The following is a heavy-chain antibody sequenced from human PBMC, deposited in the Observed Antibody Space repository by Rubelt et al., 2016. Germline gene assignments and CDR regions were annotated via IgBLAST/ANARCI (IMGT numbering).Heavy chain of an antibody. J-gene: IGHJ4*02. V-gene: IGHV7-4-1*02. CDR2: INTNTGNP. CDR1: A. D-gene: IGHD2-15*01. Sequence: AMNWVRQAPGQGLEWMGWINTNTGNPTYAQGFTGRFVFSLDTSVSTAYLQISSLKAEDTAMYYCSRARYCSRGSCYSDYWGQGTLVTVSS. CDR3: SRARYCSRGSCYSDY.